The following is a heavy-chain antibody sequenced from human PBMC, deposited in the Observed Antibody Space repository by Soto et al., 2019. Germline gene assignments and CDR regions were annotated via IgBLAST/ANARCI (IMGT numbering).Heavy chain of an antibody. D-gene: IGHD4-17*01. CDR2: ISYDGSNK. CDR1: GFTFSSYG. J-gene: IGHJ3*02. CDR3: STTVTQDAFDI. V-gene: IGHV3-30*03. Sequence: GGSLRLSCAASGFTFSSYGMHWVRQAPGKGLEWVAVISYDGSNKYYADSVKGRFTISRDNSKNTLYLQMNSLRAEDTAVYYCSTTVTQDAFDIWGQGTVVTVSS.